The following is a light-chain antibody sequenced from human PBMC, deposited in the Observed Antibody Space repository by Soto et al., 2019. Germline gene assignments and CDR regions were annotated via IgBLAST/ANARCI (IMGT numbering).Light chain of an antibody. V-gene: IGKV1-39*01. CDR1: QSIGRN. CDR3: QQSYNTPWT. J-gene: IGKJ1*01. Sequence: DIQMTQSPSSLSASVRDRVTITYRSSQSIGRNLNWYLQKPGKAPKLLVYAASHLQSGVPSRFSGGGSGTAFTLIISSLQPEDSATYYCQQSYNTPWTFGQGTKVDIK. CDR2: AAS.